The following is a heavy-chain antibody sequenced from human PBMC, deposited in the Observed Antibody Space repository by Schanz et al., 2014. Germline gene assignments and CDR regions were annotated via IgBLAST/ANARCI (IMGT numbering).Heavy chain of an antibody. D-gene: IGHD3-9*01. CDR2: IIPNLGSA. CDR1: GDPLSSYG. J-gene: IGHJ4*02. CDR3: ARGWGYDALTGYVF. Sequence: QVQLVQSGAEVRKPGSSVRVSCKASGDPLSSYGISWVRQAPGQGLEWMGRIIPNLGSANYAQKFQGRVTITADKSTSTVYMELSSLRSEDTAIYYCARGWGYDALTGYVFWGQGTLVTVSS. V-gene: IGHV1-69*04.